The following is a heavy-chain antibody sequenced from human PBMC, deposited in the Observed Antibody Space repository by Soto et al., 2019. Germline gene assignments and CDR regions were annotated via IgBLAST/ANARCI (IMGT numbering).Heavy chain of an antibody. CDR3: ARRGEYCSGRSCSHFEH. J-gene: IGHJ4*02. CDR1: GYSFTTYG. CDR2: ISTYTGHT. D-gene: IGHD2-15*01. V-gene: IGHV1-18*04. Sequence: QVQLVQSGAEVKKPGASVKVSCKASGYSFTTYGISWVRQAPGQGLEWMGWISTYTGHTDYTQKLQGRVTMTTDTSTSTDDVERRSLRSDDTAVYFCARRGEYCSGRSCSHFEHWGQGSLVTVSS.